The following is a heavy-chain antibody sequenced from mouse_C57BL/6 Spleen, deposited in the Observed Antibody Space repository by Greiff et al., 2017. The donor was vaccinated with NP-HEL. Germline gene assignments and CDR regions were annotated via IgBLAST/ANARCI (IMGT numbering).Heavy chain of an antibody. Sequence: EVQLQQSGAELVKPGASVKLSCTASGFNIKDYYMHWVKQRTEQGLEWIGRIDPEDGETKYAPNFQGKATITADTSSNTAYLQLSSLTSEDTAVYYCARNDGYYSLDYWGQGTTLTVSS. V-gene: IGHV14-2*01. CDR3: ARNDGYYSLDY. J-gene: IGHJ2*01. D-gene: IGHD2-3*01. CDR1: GFNIKDYY. CDR2: IDPEDGET.